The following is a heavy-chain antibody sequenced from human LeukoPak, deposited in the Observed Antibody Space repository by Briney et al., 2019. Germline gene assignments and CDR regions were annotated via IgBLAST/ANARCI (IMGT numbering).Heavy chain of an antibody. V-gene: IGHV1-69*05. CDR3: ARDHAAAAAIDY. D-gene: IGHD6-13*01. Sequence: ASVKVSCKASGGTFSSYAISWVRQAPGQGLEWMGGIIPIFGTANYAQKFQGRVTITTDESTSTAYMELSSLRSEDTAVYYCARDHAAAAAIDYWGQGTLVTVSS. J-gene: IGHJ4*02. CDR2: IIPIFGTA. CDR1: GGTFSSYA.